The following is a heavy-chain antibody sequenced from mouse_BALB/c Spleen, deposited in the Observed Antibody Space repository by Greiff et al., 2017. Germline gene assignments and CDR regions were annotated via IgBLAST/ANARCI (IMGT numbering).Heavy chain of an antibody. CDR3: ARESRYYGSLYYFDY. CDR1: GFTFSSFG. Sequence: EVKLVESGGGLVQPGGSRKLSCAASGFTFSSFGMHWVRQAPEKGLEWVAYISSGSSTIYYADTVQGRFTISRDNPKNTLFLQMTSLRSEDTAMYYCARESRYYGSLYYFDYWGQGTTLTVSS. D-gene: IGHD1-1*01. J-gene: IGHJ2*01. V-gene: IGHV5-17*02. CDR2: ISSGSSTI.